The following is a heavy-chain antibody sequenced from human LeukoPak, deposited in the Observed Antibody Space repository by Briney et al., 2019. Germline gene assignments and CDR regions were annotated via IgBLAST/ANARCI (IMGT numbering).Heavy chain of an antibody. CDR2: IYYSGST. D-gene: IGHD3-3*01. Sequence: SETLSLTCTVSGDSISSRYWWSWVRQSPGKGLEWIGSIYYSGSTYYNPSLKSRVTISVDTSKNQFSLKLSSVTAADTAVYYCARGHYDFWSGYYTGAFDIWGQGTMVTVSS. CDR3: ARGHYDFWSGYYTGAFDI. J-gene: IGHJ3*02. CDR1: GDSISSRYW. V-gene: IGHV4-38-2*02.